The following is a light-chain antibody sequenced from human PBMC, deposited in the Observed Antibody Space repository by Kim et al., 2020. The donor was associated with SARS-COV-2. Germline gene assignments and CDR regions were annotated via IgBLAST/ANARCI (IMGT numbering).Light chain of an antibody. J-gene: IGLJ3*02. CDR3: QAWDSSTGV. CDR2: QDS. V-gene: IGLV3-1*01. Sequence: SYELTQPPSVSVSPGQTASITCPGDKLGDKYACWYQQRPGQSPVLVIYQDSKRPSGIPERFSGSNSGNTATLTISGTQAMDEADDYCQAWDSSTGVFGGG. CDR1: KLGDKY.